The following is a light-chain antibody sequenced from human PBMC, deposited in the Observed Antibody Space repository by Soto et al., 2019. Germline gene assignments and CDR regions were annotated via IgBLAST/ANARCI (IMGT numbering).Light chain of an antibody. V-gene: IGLV2-8*01. J-gene: IGLJ1*01. Sequence: QSALTQPPSASGSPGQSVTISCTGTSSDIGGYLYVSWYQQHPGKAPKLMIYGVTKRPSGVPDRFSGSKSGNTASLTVSGLQAEDEADYYCSSYIGIGNSLFFGTGTKLTVL. CDR3: SSYIGIGNSLF. CDR2: GVT. CDR1: SSDIGGYLY.